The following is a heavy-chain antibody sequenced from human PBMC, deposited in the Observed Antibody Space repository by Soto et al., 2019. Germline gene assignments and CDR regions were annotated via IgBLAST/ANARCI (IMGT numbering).Heavy chain of an antibody. D-gene: IGHD3-22*01. J-gene: IGHJ5*02. CDR3: ARAYYETAGYSLEP. V-gene: IGHV4-59*01. Sequence: QVHLQESGPGLVKPSETLSLTCSVSGGSISSGYWSWIRQPPGKGLEWIGYVYYSDRINYNPSLKSRVIIAVDTSKNQRSLRLSSVTAADTAVYYCARAYYETAGYSLEPWGQGALVTFSS. CDR1: GGSISSGY. CDR2: VYYSDRI.